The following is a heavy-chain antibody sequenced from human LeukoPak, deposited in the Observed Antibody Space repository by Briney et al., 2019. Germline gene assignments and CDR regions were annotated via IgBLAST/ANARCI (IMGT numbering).Heavy chain of an antibody. V-gene: IGHV1-69*13. CDR3: ARDHSHSYYDSSGYYYPHY. Sequence: SVKVSCKASGGTFSSYAISWVRQAPGQGLEWRGGIIPIFGTANYAQKFQGRVTITADESTSTAYMELSSLRSEDTAVYYCARDHSHSYYDSSGYYYPHYWGQGTLVTVSS. D-gene: IGHD3-22*01. CDR1: GGTFSSYA. CDR2: IIPIFGTA. J-gene: IGHJ4*02.